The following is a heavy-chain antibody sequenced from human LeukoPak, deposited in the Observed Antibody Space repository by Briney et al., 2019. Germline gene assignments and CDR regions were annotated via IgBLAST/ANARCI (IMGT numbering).Heavy chain of an antibody. V-gene: IGHV3-30*02. CDR1: GFTFSSYW. CDR3: AKVRRTSGGYFRVKKGSDY. Sequence: GGSLRLSCAASGFTFSSYWMHWVRKAPGKGLEWVAFIRYDGSYKFYAESVKGRFTVSRDNSKNTLYLQMNSLRAEDTAVYYCAKVRRTSGGYFRVKKGSDYWGQGTLVTVSS. J-gene: IGHJ4*02. CDR2: IRYDGSYK. D-gene: IGHD3-10*01.